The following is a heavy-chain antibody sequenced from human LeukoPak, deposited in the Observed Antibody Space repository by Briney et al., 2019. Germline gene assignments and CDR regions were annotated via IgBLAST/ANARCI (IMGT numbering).Heavy chain of an antibody. Sequence: GGSLRLSCAASGFTFSSYAMHWVRQAPGKGLQWVAAISYDEDNKYYAESVRGRLTISRDNSNNTLNLQTNSLTSDDTAVYYCASASGGAATGFYFDLWGQGTLVTVSS. CDR1: GFTFSSYA. D-gene: IGHD6-13*01. CDR2: ISYDEDNK. CDR3: ASASGGAATGFYFDL. J-gene: IGHJ4*02. V-gene: IGHV3-30-3*01.